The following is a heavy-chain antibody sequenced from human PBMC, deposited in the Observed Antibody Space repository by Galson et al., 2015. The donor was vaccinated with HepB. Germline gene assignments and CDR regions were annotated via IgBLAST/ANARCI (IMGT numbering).Heavy chain of an antibody. Sequence: SLRLSCAASGFTFSYYGMHWVRQAPGKGLEWVAVISYDGSNKYYADSMKGRFTISRDNSKNMLYLQMNSLRAEDTAVYYCAKDHIAAGDYWGQGTLVTVSS. J-gene: IGHJ4*02. CDR3: AKDHIAAGDY. V-gene: IGHV3-30*18. CDR2: ISYDGSNK. CDR1: GFTFSYYG. D-gene: IGHD6-13*01.